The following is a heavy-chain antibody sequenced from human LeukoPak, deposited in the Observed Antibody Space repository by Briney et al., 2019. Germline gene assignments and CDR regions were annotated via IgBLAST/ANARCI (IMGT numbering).Heavy chain of an antibody. CDR2: INSTGTT. J-gene: IGHJ4*02. Sequence: GGSLRLSCAASGFTFSNYAMSWVRQAPGKGLEWVSAINSTGTTYYTDSVKGRFTISRDNSKSTLSLQMNSLRAEDTAVYYCAKDEQQQLVRTFDYWGQGTLVTVSS. CDR3: AKDEQQQLVRTFDY. D-gene: IGHD6-13*01. V-gene: IGHV3-23*01. CDR1: GFTFSNYA.